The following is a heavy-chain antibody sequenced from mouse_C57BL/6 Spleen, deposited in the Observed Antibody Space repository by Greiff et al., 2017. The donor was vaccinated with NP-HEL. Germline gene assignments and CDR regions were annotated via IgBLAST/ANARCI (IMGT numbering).Heavy chain of an antibody. Sequence: EVKVVESGGGLVKPGGSLKLSCAASGFTFSDYGMHWVRQAPEKGLEWVAYISSGSSTIYYADTVKGRFTISRDNAKNTLFLQMTSLRSEDTAMYYCAKYYDWFAYWGQGALVTVSA. D-gene: IGHD2-4*01. J-gene: IGHJ3*01. CDR1: GFTFSDYG. CDR3: AKYYDWFAY. V-gene: IGHV5-17*01. CDR2: ISSGSSTI.